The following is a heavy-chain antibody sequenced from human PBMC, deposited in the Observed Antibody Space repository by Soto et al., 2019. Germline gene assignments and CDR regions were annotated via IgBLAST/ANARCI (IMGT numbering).Heavy chain of an antibody. CDR1: GFTVSRNY. J-gene: IGHJ6*02. Sequence: GGSLRLSCAASGFTVSRNYMTWVRRAPGKGLEWVSIIYGGGNTYYADSVKGRFTISRDNSKNTLYLQMNSLRAEDTAVYYCARTAAAGKNYYGVDVWGQGTTVTVSS. CDR3: ARTAAAGKNYYGVDV. CDR2: IYGGGNT. D-gene: IGHD6-13*01. V-gene: IGHV3-53*01.